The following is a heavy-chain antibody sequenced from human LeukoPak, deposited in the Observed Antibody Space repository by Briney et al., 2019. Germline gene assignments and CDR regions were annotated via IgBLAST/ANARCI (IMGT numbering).Heavy chain of an antibody. CDR3: ARDDALGDNALDI. Sequence: GGSLRLSCAASVFTFCIYGMHWVRQAPGKGLEWVAVILNDGSQEKYADAVKGRFTISRDNSKNTLFLQKNSLRAEDTAVYYCARDDALGDNALDIWGQGTMVTVSS. CDR1: VFTFCIYG. J-gene: IGHJ3*02. CDR2: ILNDGSQE. D-gene: IGHD3-16*01. V-gene: IGHV3-33*01.